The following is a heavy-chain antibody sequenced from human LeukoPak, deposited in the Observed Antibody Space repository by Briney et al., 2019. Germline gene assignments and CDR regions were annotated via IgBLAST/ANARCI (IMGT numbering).Heavy chain of an antibody. CDR2: INHSGST. D-gene: IGHD2-8*01. V-gene: IGHV4-34*01. Sequence: SETLSLTCAVYGRSFSGYYWSWIRQPPGKGLEWIGEINHSGSTNYNPSLKSRVTISVDTSKNQFSLKLSSVTAADTAAYYCARVQGRMAFDYWGQGTLVTVSS. J-gene: IGHJ4*02. CDR1: GRSFSGYY. CDR3: ARVQGRMAFDY.